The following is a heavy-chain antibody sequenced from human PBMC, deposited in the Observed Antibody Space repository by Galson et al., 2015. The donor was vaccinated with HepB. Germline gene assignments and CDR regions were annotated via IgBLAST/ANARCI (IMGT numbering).Heavy chain of an antibody. V-gene: IGHV3-11*01. CDR2: ISSSSSTI. D-gene: IGHD2-15*01. J-gene: IGHJ6*04. CDR3: ARDVWVVVAASDHPIPPV. CDR1: GFTFSDYY. Sequence: SLRLSCAASGFTFSDYYMSWIRQAPGKGPEWVSYISSSSSTIYYADSVKGRFTISRDNAKNSVYLQMNSLRAEDTAVYYCARDVWVVVAASDHPIPPVWGKGTTVTVSS.